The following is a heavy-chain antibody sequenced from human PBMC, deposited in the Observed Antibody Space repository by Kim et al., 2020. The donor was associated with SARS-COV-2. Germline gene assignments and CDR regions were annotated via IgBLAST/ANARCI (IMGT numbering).Heavy chain of an antibody. CDR1: SGSISSGSYY. V-gene: IGHV4-39*01. Sequence: SETLSLTCTASSGSISSGSYYWGWIRQPPGKGLEWIGSIYYSGTTYYNSPLKSRVTISVDTSKNQFSLKLSYVTAADTAVYFCARHGKFDDILTYYNPHFDYWGQGTMVTVSS. J-gene: IGHJ4*02. CDR3: ARHGKFDDILTYYNPHFDY. D-gene: IGHD3-9*01. CDR2: IYYSGTT.